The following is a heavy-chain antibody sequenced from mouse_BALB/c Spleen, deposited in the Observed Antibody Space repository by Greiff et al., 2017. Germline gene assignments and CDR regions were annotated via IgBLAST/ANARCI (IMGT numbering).Heavy chain of an antibody. D-gene: IGHD4-1*02. CDR3: ATNWNYAMDY. Sequence: EVKLMESGPGLVKPSQSLSLTCTVTGYSITSDYAWNWIRQFPGNKLEWMGYISYSGSTSYNPSLKSRISITRDTSKNQFFLQLNSVTTEDTATYYCATNWNYAMDYWGQGTSVTVSS. CDR2: ISYSGST. V-gene: IGHV3-2*02. CDR1: GYSITSDYA. J-gene: IGHJ4*01.